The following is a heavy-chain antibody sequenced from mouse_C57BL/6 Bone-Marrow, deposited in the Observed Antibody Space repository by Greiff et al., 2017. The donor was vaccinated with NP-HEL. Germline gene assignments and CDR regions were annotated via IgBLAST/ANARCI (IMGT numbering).Heavy chain of an antibody. D-gene: IGHD2-2*01. CDR1: GYAFSSSW. CDR2: IYPGDGDT. J-gene: IGHJ4*01. CDR3: ARRGGVTTRDYAMDY. Sequence: QVQLKESGPELVKPGASVKISCKASGYAFSSSWMNWVKQRPGKGLEWIGRIYPGDGDTNYNGKFKGKATLTADKSSSTAYMQLSSLTSEDSAVYFGARRGGVTTRDYAMDYWGQGTSVTVSS. V-gene: IGHV1-82*01.